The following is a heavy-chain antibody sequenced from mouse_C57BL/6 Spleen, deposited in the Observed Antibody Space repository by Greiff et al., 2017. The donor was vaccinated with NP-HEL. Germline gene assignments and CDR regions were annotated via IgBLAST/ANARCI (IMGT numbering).Heavy chain of an antibody. D-gene: IGHD1-1*01. CDR2: IDPSDSET. CDR1: GYTFTSYW. J-gene: IGHJ2*01. V-gene: IGHV1-52*01. Sequence: QVQLQQPGAELVRPGSSVKLSCKASGYTFTSYWMHWVKQRPIQGLEWIGNIDPSDSETHYNQKFKDKATLTVDKSSSTAYMQLSSLTSEDSAVYYWARSGDYYGSSFDDWGQGTTLTVSS. CDR3: ARSGDYYGSSFDD.